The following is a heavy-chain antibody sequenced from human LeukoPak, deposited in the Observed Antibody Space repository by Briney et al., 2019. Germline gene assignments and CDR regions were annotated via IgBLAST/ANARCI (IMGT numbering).Heavy chain of an antibody. V-gene: IGHV3-74*01. CDR3: AMGSPDEPLDY. J-gene: IGHJ4*02. CDR2: INTDGSST. Sequence: GGSLRLSCAASGFPFSSYWMHWVRRAPGEGVVWVSRINTDGSSTRYADSVKGRFTTSRDNAKNTLYLQMNSLRAEDTAVYDCAMGSPDEPLDYWGQGTLVTVSS. CDR1: GFPFSSYW. D-gene: IGHD1-26*01.